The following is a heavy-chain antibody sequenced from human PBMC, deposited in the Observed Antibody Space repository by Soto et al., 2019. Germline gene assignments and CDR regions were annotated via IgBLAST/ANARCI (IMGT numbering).Heavy chain of an antibody. Sequence: QVQLVQSGAEVKKPGASVKVSCKASGYTFTSYGISWVRQAPGQGLEWMGWISAYNGNTNYAQKLQGRVTMPTDTSTRTADRGLRSLRSDDTAVYYCTRRKVVPAAVVDYWGQGTLVTVSS. CDR1: GYTFTSYG. D-gene: IGHD2-2*01. J-gene: IGHJ4*02. V-gene: IGHV1-18*01. CDR3: TRRKVVPAAVVDY. CDR2: ISAYNGNT.